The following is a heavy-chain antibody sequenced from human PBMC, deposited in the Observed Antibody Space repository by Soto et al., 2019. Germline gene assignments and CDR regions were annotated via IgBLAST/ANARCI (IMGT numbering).Heavy chain of an antibody. Sequence: EVQLLESGGGLVQPGGSLRLSCAASGFTFSSYAMSWVRQAPGKGLEWVSAISGSGGSTYYADSVKGRFTISRDNSKNTLYLQMNSLRAEDTAVHYCAKARADYYDSSGYPGDYWGQGTLVTVSS. V-gene: IGHV3-23*01. CDR2: ISGSGGST. D-gene: IGHD3-22*01. J-gene: IGHJ4*02. CDR1: GFTFSSYA. CDR3: AKARADYYDSSGYPGDY.